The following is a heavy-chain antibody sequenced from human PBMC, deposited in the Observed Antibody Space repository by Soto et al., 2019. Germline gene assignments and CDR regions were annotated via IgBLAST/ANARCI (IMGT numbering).Heavy chain of an antibody. D-gene: IGHD6-13*01. V-gene: IGHV1-69*12. Sequence: QVQLVQSGAEVKKPGYSVKVSCKASGVTFSSYAISWVRQAPGQGLEWMGGIIPIFGTANYAQKFQGRVTITADEATSTAYMDQSSLRSEDTAVYYCARGKAEAGTFNYYYYYCMDVWGQGTTVTVSS. CDR3: ARGKAEAGTFNYYYYYCMDV. CDR1: GVTFSSYA. CDR2: IIPIFGTA. J-gene: IGHJ6*02.